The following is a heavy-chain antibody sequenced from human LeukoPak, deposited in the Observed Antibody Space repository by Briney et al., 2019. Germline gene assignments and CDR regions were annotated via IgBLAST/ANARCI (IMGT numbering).Heavy chain of an antibody. Sequence: GGSLRLSCAASGFTFSDYYMSWIRQAPGKGLEWVSYISSSGSTIYYADSVKGRFTISRDNAKNSLYLQMNSLRAEDTAVYYCARDLSDGPQPLAPFDYWGQGTLVTVSS. D-gene: IGHD2-2*01. CDR2: ISSSGSTI. J-gene: IGHJ4*02. CDR1: GFTFSDYY. V-gene: IGHV3-11*01. CDR3: ARDLSDGPQPLAPFDY.